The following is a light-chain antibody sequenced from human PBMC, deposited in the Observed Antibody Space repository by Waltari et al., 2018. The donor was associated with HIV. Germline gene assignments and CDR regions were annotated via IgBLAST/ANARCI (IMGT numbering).Light chain of an antibody. CDR3: CAYAGSTTYVI. J-gene: IGLJ2*01. CDR1: SSDVGGYNL. Sequence: QSALTQSASVSGSPGQSIPISCTGTSSDVGGYNLVSWYQQHPGKAPKLMIYEVSKRPSGVSNRFSGSKSGNTASLTISGLQAEDEADYYCCAYAGSTTYVIFGGGTKLTVL. CDR2: EVS. V-gene: IGLV2-23*02.